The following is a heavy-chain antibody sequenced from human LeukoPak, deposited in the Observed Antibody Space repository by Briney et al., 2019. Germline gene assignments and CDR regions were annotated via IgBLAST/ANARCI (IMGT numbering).Heavy chain of an antibody. D-gene: IGHD1-26*01. Sequence: ASVKVSCKASEYSFTNYYMHWVRQAPGQGLEWMGIINPSGGTTSYTQKFQGRVTMTRDTSTSTVYMELSSLRSEDTAVYYCARARQLPFDYWGRGTLVTVSS. CDR3: ARARQLPFDY. V-gene: IGHV1-46*01. CDR1: EYSFTNYY. J-gene: IGHJ4*02. CDR2: INPSGGTT.